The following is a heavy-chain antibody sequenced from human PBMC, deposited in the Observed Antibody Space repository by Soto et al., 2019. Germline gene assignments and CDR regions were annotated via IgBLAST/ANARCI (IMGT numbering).Heavy chain of an antibody. CDR2: IFWDDDK. CDR3: AHTPYTRILGTSYYFDF. J-gene: IGHJ4*02. CDR1: GFSLSTSGVG. Sequence: QITLKESGPTLVKLTQTLTLTCTFSGFSLSTSGVGVGWIRQPPGKALEWLALIFWDDDKRYSPSLKSRLTITKDTSKNPVVLTMTNMDPVDTATYYCAHTPYTRILGTSYYFDFWGQGTLVPVSS. V-gene: IGHV2-5*02. D-gene: IGHD1-1*01.